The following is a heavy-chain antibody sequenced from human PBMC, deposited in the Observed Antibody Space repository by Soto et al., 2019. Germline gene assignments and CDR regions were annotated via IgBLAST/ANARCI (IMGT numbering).Heavy chain of an antibody. Sequence: SETLSLTCAVYGGSFSGYYWSWIRQPPGKGLEWIGEINHSGSTNYNPSLKSRVTISVDTSKNQFSLKLSSVTAADTAVYYCARGLRSPERFWSGYFFHPFDYWGQGTLVTVSS. J-gene: IGHJ4*02. CDR2: INHSGST. CDR3: ARGLRSPERFWSGYFFHPFDY. D-gene: IGHD3-3*02. CDR1: GGSFSGYY. V-gene: IGHV4-34*01.